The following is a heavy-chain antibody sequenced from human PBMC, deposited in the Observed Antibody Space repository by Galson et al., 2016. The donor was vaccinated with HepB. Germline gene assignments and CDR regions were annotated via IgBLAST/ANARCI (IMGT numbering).Heavy chain of an antibody. CDR2: LSFDGTRK. D-gene: IGHD4-23*01. J-gene: IGHJ4*02. CDR3: AKEKLPYTYGHPLN. Sequence: SLRLSCAASGFTFNSYAMTWVRQGPGKGLEWVSVLSFDGTRKFYADFVKGRFTISRDNSQNTVFLQLNSLKIEDPALYYCAKEKLPYTYGHPLNWGQGTLVVVSS. CDR1: GFTFNSYA. V-gene: IGHV3-30*01.